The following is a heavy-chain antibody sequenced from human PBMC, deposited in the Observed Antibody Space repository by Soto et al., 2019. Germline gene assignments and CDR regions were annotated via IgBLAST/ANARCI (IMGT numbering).Heavy chain of an antibody. CDR2: INAGNGNT. CDR3: ARGGRITGTYPNDY. V-gene: IGHV1-3*01. J-gene: IGHJ4*02. Sequence: ASVKVSCKASGYTFTSYAMHWVRQAPGQRLEWMGWINAGNGNTKYSQKFQGRVTITRDTSASTAYMELSSLRSEDTAVYYCARGGRITGTYPNDYWGQGTLVIVSS. D-gene: IGHD1-7*01. CDR1: GYTFTSYA.